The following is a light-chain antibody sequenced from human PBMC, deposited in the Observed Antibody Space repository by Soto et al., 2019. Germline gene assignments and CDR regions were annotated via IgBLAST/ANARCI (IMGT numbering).Light chain of an antibody. CDR3: QQYNNWPIT. J-gene: IGKJ5*01. CDR1: QSVSGD. V-gene: IGKV3-15*01. CDR2: DAS. Sequence: EIVMTQSPAPLSVSPGEGVTLSCRASQSVSGDLAWYHHKPGQAPRLLIYDASTRALDTPARFAGSGAGTECTLTISSLQSEDVAVYFCQQYNNWPITLGQGTRLEIK.